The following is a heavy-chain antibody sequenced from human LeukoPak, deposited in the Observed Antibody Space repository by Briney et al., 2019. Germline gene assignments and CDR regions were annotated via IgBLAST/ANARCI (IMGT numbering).Heavy chain of an antibody. CDR2: INPNSGGT. J-gene: IGHJ4*02. Sequence: GASVKVSCKASGYTFTNYNINWVRQAPGQGLEWMGWINPNSGGTNYAQKFQGRVTMTRDTSISTAYMELSRLRSDDTAMYYCARSSGWKYNIDYWGQGTLVTVSS. CDR1: GYTFTNYN. V-gene: IGHV1-2*02. CDR3: ARSSGWKYNIDY. D-gene: IGHD6-19*01.